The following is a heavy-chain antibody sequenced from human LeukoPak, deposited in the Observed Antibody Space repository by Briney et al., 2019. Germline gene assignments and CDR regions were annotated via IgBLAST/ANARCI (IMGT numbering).Heavy chain of an antibody. V-gene: IGHV3-43*01. D-gene: IGHD5-18*01. CDR1: GLILDDYT. CDR3: ARESGYSYGYTFDY. CDR2: ISRNGAVT. Sequence: PGGSLRLSCAASGLILDDYTMHWVRQAPGKGLEWVSLISRNGAVTKYADSVKGRFTISRDNAKNSLYLQMNSLRAEDTAVYYCARESGYSYGYTFDYWGQGTLVTVSS. J-gene: IGHJ4*02.